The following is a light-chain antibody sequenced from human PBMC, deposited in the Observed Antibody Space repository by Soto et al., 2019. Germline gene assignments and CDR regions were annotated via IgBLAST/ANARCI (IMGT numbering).Light chain of an antibody. V-gene: IGKV1-39*01. Sequence: DIQMTQSPSSLSASVGDRVTITCRASQSISTYLNWYQQKPGKTPNLLIYAASSLQSGVPSRFGGSGSGTDSTLTITSLQPEDFATYYCQQSYTALWTFGQGTKVEI. CDR3: QQSYTALWT. J-gene: IGKJ1*01. CDR2: AAS. CDR1: QSISTY.